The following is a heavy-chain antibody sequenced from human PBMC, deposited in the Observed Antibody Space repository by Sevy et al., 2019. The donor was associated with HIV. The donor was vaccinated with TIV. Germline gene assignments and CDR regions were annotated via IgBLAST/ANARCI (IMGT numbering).Heavy chain of an antibody. J-gene: IGHJ5*01. Sequence: GGSLRLSCVASGFTFSSHFMTWVRQAPGKGLEWVANLNGDASEINYVDSVKGRFTISRDNAKSSVYLQMDGLRAEDTVVYYCARHCVVRVCPFRHFDTWGRGTQVTVSS. CDR3: ARHCVVRVCPFRHFDT. V-gene: IGHV3-7*01. CDR2: LNGDASEI. CDR1: GFTFSSHF. D-gene: IGHD2-21*01.